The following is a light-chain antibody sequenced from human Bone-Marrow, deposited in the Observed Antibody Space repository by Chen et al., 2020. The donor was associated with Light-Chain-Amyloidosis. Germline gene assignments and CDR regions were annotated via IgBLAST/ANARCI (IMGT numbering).Light chain of an antibody. Sequence: SSQLTQPPSAPVPPGQTARITCSGDDLPTKYAYWYQQKPGQPPVLVIHRDTERPSGISERFSGSSSGTTATLTISGVQAEDEADYHCQSADSSGTYEVIFGGGTKLTVL. V-gene: IGLV3-25*03. CDR1: DLPTKY. J-gene: IGLJ2*01. CDR3: QSADSSGTYEVI. CDR2: RDT.